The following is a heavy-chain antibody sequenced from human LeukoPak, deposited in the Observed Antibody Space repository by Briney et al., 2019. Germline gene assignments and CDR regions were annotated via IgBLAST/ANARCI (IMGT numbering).Heavy chain of an antibody. CDR1: GFTFDDYG. V-gene: IGHV3-20*04. D-gene: IGHD3-22*01. Sequence: PGGSLRLSCAASGFTFDDYGMSWVRQAPGKGLEWVSGINWNGGSTGYADSVKGRFTISRDNAKNSLYLQMNSLRAEDTALYYCARDRGSSGYYNWFDPWGQGTLVTVSS. CDR3: ARDRGSSGYYNWFDP. J-gene: IGHJ5*02. CDR2: INWNGGST.